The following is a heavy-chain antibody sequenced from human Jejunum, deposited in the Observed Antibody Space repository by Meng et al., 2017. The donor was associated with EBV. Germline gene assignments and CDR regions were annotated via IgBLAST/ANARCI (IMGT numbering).Heavy chain of an antibody. V-gene: IGHV4-4*02. Sequence: GQLQVSWPGLVKPSGTLSLTCAVSGDSISSSNWWSWVRQPPGKGLEWIGEIYHSGSTNYNPSLKSRVTISVDKSKNQFSLKLSSVTAADTAVYYCARYGSGYFPALWYWGQGTLVTVSS. CDR3: ARYGSGYFPALWY. CDR1: GDSISSSNW. CDR2: IYHSGST. J-gene: IGHJ4*02. D-gene: IGHD3-3*01.